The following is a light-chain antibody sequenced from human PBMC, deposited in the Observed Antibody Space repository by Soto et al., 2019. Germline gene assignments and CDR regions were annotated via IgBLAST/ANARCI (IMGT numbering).Light chain of an antibody. CDR1: SGAVSTTYY. CDR3: MLYMGGGLVV. CDR2: STN. V-gene: IGLV8-61*01. J-gene: IGLJ2*01. Sequence: QSVVTQEPSFSVSPGWTVTLTFGFTSGAVSTTYYPSWYQQTPGQAPRTLIYSTNIRSSGVPDRFSGSILGNKAALTITGAQADDESDYHCMLYMGGGLVVFGGGTKLTVL.